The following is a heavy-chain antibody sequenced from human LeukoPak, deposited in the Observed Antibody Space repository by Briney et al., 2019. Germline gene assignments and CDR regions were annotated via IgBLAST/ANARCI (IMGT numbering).Heavy chain of an antibody. D-gene: IGHD5-18*01. J-gene: IGHJ4*02. Sequence: SQTLSLTCAISGDSVSRNSVSWNWTRQSPSRGLEWLGRTYYRSKWYNDYAVSVESRVTINPDTSKNQFSLQLSSVTPEDTAVYYCARSRGYNYGADFWGQGTLVTVSS. V-gene: IGHV6-1*01. CDR2: TYYRSKWYN. CDR1: GDSVSRNSVS. CDR3: ARSRGYNYGADF.